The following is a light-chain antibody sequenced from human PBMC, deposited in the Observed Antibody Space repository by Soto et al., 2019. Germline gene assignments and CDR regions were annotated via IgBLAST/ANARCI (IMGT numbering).Light chain of an antibody. J-gene: IGKJ5*01. V-gene: IGKV1-5*01. CDR3: LQYSGSSYT. CDR1: QNIRNW. Sequence: DIQMTQSPSTLSASVGDSVTITCRASQNIRNWLAWYQQKPGKAPNPLIYDASSLYGGVPLRFSGSGSGTEFTLTITSLQPDDSATYYCLQYSGSSYTFGQGTRLEIK. CDR2: DAS.